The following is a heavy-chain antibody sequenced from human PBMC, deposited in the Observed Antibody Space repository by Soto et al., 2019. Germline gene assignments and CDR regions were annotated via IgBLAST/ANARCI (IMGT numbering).Heavy chain of an antibody. CDR1: GFTFSSYW. CDR3: AKRDSSGYYYKSNWFDP. Sequence: PGGSLRLSCAASGFTFSSYWMHWVRQAPGKGLVWVSRINSDGSSTSYADSVKGRFTISRDNAKNTLYLQMNSLRAEDTAVYYCAKRDSSGYYYKSNWFDPWGQGTLVTVSS. V-gene: IGHV3-74*01. J-gene: IGHJ5*02. CDR2: INSDGSST. D-gene: IGHD3-22*01.